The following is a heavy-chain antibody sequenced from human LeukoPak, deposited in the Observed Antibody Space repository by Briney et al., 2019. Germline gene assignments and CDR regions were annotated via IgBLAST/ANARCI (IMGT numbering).Heavy chain of an antibody. CDR2: ISGSGSST. V-gene: IGHV3-23*01. D-gene: IGHD3-22*01. CDR1: GFTFSSYG. J-gene: IGHJ3*02. CDR3: AKIYDISGYHAFDI. Sequence: GGSLRLSCAASGFTFSSYGMSWVRQAPGKGLEWVSSISGSGSSTYYADSVKGRFTISRDNSKNTLYLQMNSLRAEDTAVYYCAKIYDISGYHAFDIWGQGTMVTVSS.